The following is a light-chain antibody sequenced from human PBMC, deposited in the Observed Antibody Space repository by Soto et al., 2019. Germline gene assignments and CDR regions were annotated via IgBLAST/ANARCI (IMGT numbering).Light chain of an antibody. Sequence: QLVLTQSSSASASLGSSVKHTCTLSSGHSSYIIAWHQQQPGKAPRYLMNLEGSGSFNKGSGVPDRFSGSSSGADRYLTISNLQFEDEADYYCETWDINTHVVFGGGTKVTVL. V-gene: IGLV4-60*02. CDR1: SGHSSYI. J-gene: IGLJ2*01. CDR2: LEGSGSF. CDR3: ETWDINTHVV.